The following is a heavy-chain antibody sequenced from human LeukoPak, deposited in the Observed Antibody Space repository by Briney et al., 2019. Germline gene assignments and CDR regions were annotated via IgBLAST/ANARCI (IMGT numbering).Heavy chain of an antibody. CDR1: GFTFSSYA. CDR2: ISGSGGST. V-gene: IGHV3-23*01. CDR3: AKDYSPKYYYDSSGGTTGSDY. Sequence: GGSLRLSCAASGFTFSSYAMSWVRQAPGKGLEWVSAISGSGGSTYYADSVKGRFTISRDNSKNTLYLQMDSLRAEDTAVYYCAKDYSPKYYYDSSGGTTGSDYWGQGTLVTVSS. D-gene: IGHD3-22*01. J-gene: IGHJ4*02.